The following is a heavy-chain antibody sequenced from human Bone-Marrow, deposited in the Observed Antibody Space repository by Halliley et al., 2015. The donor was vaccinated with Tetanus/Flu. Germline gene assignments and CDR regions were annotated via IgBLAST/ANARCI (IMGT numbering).Heavy chain of an antibody. J-gene: IGHJ4*02. CDR1: GFSISDYW. V-gene: IGHV3-7*01. CDR3: VGGVGWLPDY. CDR2: IEKDGSEK. D-gene: IGHD1-26*01. Sequence: SLRLSCAASGFSISDYWMNWVRQATGKGLEWVANIEKDGSEKNYVDSVKGRFTISRDNAKNSLYLQMDSLRVEDTALYYCVGGVGWLPDYWGQGTLVTVSS.